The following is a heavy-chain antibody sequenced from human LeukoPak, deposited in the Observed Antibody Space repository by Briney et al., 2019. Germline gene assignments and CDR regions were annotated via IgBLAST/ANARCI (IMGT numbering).Heavy chain of an antibody. Sequence: GGSLRLSCAASGFTFSNYVIYWVRQAPGKGLEWVAFIRFDGSNTYHADSVKGRFTISRDNSKNTLYLQMNSLTSADTAVYYCAKVKTDILIPDSWGQGTLVTVSS. CDR2: IRFDGSNT. V-gene: IGHV3-30*02. CDR3: AKVKTDILIPDS. D-gene: IGHD2-21*02. CDR1: GFTFSNYV. J-gene: IGHJ4*02.